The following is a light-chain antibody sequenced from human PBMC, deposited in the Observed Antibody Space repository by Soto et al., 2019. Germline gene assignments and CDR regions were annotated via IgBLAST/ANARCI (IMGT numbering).Light chain of an antibody. CDR3: QQYGSSPTT. CDR2: GAS. Sequence: EIVLTQSPGTLSLSPGERATLSCRASQSIDNNYLAWYQQKPGQAPRHLIYGASSRATGIPDRFSGSGSGTDFTLTISRLEPEDFAVYYCQQYGSSPTTFGQGTKVEIK. J-gene: IGKJ1*01. V-gene: IGKV3-20*01. CDR1: QSIDNNY.